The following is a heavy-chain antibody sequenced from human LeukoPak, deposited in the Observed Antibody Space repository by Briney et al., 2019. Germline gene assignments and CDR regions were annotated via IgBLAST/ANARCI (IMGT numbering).Heavy chain of an antibody. CDR3: VAGVLVPIIVDDALEI. D-gene: IGHD3-22*01. J-gene: IGHJ3*02. CDR2: FDPEVVDK. V-gene: IGHV1-24*01. CDR1: GNTLTEFS. Sequence: GASVRVSCKVSGNTLTEFSIHWVRQSPGEGLEWMGGFDPEVVDKAYAQKFQGRVTMTEDTSSDTAYMELRSLSSEDTAVYYCVAGVLVPIIVDDALEIWGQGTVVTVSS.